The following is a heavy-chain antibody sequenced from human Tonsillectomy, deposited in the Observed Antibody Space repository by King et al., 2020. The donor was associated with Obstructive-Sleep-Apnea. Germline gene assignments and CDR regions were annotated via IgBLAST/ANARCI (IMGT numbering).Heavy chain of an antibody. CDR1: GGSISSGDYY. CDR3: ARDRHCSSTSCYEFDP. CDR2: IYYSGST. J-gene: IGHJ5*02. Sequence: QLQESGPGLVKPSQTLSLTCTVSGGSISSGDYYWSWIRQPPGKGLEWIGYIYYSGSTSYNPSLKSRVTISVDTSKNQFSLKLSSVTAADTAVYYCARDRHCSSTSCYEFDPWGQGTLVTVSS. V-gene: IGHV4-30-4*01. D-gene: IGHD2-2*01.